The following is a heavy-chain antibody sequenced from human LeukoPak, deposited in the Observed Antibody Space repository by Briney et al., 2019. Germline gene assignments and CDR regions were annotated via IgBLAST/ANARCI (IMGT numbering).Heavy chain of an antibody. Sequence: SETLSLTCTVSGGSISSYYWSWIRQPPGKGLEWIGSIYHSGSTYYNPSLKSRVTISVDTSKNQFSLKLSSVTAADTAVYYCARGRSGIDAFDIWGQGTMVTVSS. CDR2: IYHSGST. CDR3: ARGRSGIDAFDI. CDR1: GGSISSYY. D-gene: IGHD3-3*01. V-gene: IGHV4-38-2*02. J-gene: IGHJ3*02.